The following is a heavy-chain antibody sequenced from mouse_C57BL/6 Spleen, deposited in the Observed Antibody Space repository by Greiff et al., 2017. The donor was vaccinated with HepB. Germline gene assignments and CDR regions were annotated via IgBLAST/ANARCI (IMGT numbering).Heavy chain of an antibody. CDR1: GYTFTSYW. J-gene: IGHJ4*01. Sequence: VQLQQSGAELVRPGSSVKLSCKASGYTFTSYWMDWVKQRPGQGLEWIGNIYPSDSETHYNQKFKDKATLTVDKSSSTAYMQLSSLTSEDSAVYYCARNGYDAMDYWGQGTSVTVSS. V-gene: IGHV1-61*01. CDR3: ARNGYDAMDY. CDR2: IYPSDSET.